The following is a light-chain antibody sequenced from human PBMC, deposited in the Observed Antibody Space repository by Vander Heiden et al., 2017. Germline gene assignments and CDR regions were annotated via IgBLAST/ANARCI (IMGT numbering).Light chain of an antibody. Sequence: ELVLTQSPGILSLPPGERATLSCRAKQSVSSNYLAWYQQKPGQAPRLLIYGASSRATGIPDRVSGSGSGTGFTLTISRLEPEDFAVYYCQQYGSSPYTFGQGTKLEI. J-gene: IGKJ2*01. CDR1: QSVSSNY. V-gene: IGKV3-20*01. CDR2: GAS. CDR3: QQYGSSPYT.